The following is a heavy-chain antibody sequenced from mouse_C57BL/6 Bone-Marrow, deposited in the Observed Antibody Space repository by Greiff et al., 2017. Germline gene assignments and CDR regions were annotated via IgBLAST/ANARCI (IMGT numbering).Heavy chain of an antibody. V-gene: IGHV1-64*01. Sequence: QVQLQQPGAELVKPGASVKLSCKASGYTFTSYWMHWVKQRPGQGLEWIGMIHPNSGSTNYNEKFKSKATLTVDKSSSTAYMQLSSLTSEDSAVYYGARADYGKGYYAMDYWGQGTSVTVSS. CDR3: ARADYGKGYYAMDY. J-gene: IGHJ4*01. CDR2: IHPNSGST. D-gene: IGHD2-1*01. CDR1: GYTFTSYW.